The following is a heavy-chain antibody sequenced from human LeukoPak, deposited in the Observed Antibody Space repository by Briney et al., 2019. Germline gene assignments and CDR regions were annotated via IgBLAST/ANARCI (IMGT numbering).Heavy chain of an antibody. CDR1: GFSFSSFG. J-gene: IGHJ4*02. V-gene: IGHV3-23*01. Sequence: PGGSLRLSCAASGFSFSSFGISWVRQAPGKGLEWVSAISGRDSYIADSVKGRFTISRDNSKNTLYLQMNSLRAEDKAVYYCAKRSDYGGDGNYFDYWGQGTPVTVSS. CDR3: AKRSDYGGDGNYFDY. CDR2: ISGRDSYI. D-gene: IGHD4-23*01.